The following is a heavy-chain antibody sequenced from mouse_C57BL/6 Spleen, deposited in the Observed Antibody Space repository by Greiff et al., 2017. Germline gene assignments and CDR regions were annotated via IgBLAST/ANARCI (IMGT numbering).Heavy chain of an antibody. CDR2: IDPSDSYT. D-gene: IGHD2-1*01. V-gene: IGHV1-50*01. Sequence: QVQLQQPGAELVKPGASVKLSCKASGYTFTSYWMQWVKQRPGQGLEWIGEIDPSDSYTNYNQKFKGKATLTVDTSSSTAYMQLSSLTSVDSAVYYWARGSTMVTSDAMDYWGQGTSVTVSS. CDR1: GYTFTSYW. CDR3: ARGSTMVTSDAMDY. J-gene: IGHJ4*01.